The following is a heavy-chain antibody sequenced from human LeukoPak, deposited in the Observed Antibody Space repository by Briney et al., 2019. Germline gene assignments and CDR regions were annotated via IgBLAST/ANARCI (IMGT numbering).Heavy chain of an antibody. D-gene: IGHD5-18*01. CDR1: GYTFTSYD. Sequence: GASVKVSCKAAGYTFTSYDINWVRQAPGQGLEWMGWMNPTSGNTGYAQKFQGRVTMTRDASIATAYMELSSLTSEGTALYYCTRMRGYTYGYWYLDLWGRGTPVTVSS. CDR3: TRMRGYTYGYWYLDL. J-gene: IGHJ2*01. CDR2: MNPTSGNT. V-gene: IGHV1-8*01.